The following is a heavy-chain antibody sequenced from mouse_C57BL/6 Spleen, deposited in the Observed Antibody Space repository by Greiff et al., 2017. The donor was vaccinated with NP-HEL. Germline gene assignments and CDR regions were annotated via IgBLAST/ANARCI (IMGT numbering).Heavy chain of an antibody. J-gene: IGHJ4*01. D-gene: IGHD1-1*01. CDR2: ISSGGDYI. Sequence: EVKLMESGEGLVKPGGSLKLSCAASGFTFSSYAMSWVRQTPEKRLEWVAYISSGGDYIYYVDTVKGRFTISRHNARNTLYLQMSSLKSEDTAMYYCTRDRDGSSYEGYAMDYWGKGTSVTVSS. CDR3: TRDRDGSSYEGYAMDY. CDR1: GFTFSSYA. V-gene: IGHV5-9-1*02.